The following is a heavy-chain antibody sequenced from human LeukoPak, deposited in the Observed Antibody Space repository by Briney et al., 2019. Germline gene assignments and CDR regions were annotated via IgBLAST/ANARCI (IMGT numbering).Heavy chain of an antibody. Sequence: GGSLRLSCAASGFTFSSYSMNWVHQAPGKGLEWVSYISSSSSTIYYADSVKGRFTISRDNAKNSLYLQMNSLRAEDTAVYYCAKDEAYYDSSGYRYWGQGTLVTVSS. CDR2: ISSSSSTI. J-gene: IGHJ4*02. V-gene: IGHV3-48*01. CDR1: GFTFSSYS. CDR3: AKDEAYYDSSGYRY. D-gene: IGHD3-22*01.